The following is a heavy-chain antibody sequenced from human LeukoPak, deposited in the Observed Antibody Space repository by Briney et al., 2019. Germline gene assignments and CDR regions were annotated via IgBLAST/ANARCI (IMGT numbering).Heavy chain of an antibody. D-gene: IGHD3-10*01. CDR2: ISSSSSYI. CDR1: GFTFSNFG. V-gene: IGHV3-21*01. J-gene: IGHJ3*02. Sequence: AGGSLRLSCAASGFTFSNFGINWVRQAPGKGLEWVSSISSSSSYISYADSVKGRFTISRDNAKNSLYLQMNSLRAEDTAVYYCAVAYYYGSGDAFDIWGQGTKVTVSS. CDR3: AVAYYYGSGDAFDI.